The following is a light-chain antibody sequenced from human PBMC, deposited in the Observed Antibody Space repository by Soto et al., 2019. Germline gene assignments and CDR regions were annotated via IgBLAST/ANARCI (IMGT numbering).Light chain of an antibody. V-gene: IGKV3-20*01. CDR1: QSVSRNY. CDR3: QQYGTSPWS. J-gene: IGKJ1*01. Sequence: EIVLTQSPGTLSLFPGERATLSCRATQSVSRNYLAWYQQKPGQAPRLLIYIASSRATGIPDRFSGSGSGTDFTLTISRLEPEDIAVYYCQQYGTSPWSFGQGTKVEIK. CDR2: IAS.